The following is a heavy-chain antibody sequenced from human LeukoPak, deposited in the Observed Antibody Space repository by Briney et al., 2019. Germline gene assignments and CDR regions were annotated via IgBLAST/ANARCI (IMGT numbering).Heavy chain of an antibody. Sequence: GGSLRLSCAASGFTFSSYSMNWVRQAPGKGLEWVSYISSSSSTIYYADSVKGRFTISGDNAKNSLYLQMNSLRAEDTAVYYCARDRSYSYGYGAGWFDPWGQGTLVTVSS. CDR2: ISSSSSTI. J-gene: IGHJ5*02. CDR1: GFTFSSYS. V-gene: IGHV3-48*04. CDR3: ARDRSYSYGYGAGWFDP. D-gene: IGHD5-18*01.